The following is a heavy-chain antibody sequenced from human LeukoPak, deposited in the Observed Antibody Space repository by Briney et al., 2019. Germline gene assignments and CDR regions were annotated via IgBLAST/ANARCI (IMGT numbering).Heavy chain of an antibody. Sequence: SETLSLTCTVSGGSISSYYWTWIRQPPGKGLEWIGFIYNSRTTNYNPSLRSRVTISVDTSKNQFSLKLNSVTAADTAVYYCARRNILTEGEAFDIWGQGTPVTVSS. CDR3: ARRNILTEGEAFDI. CDR2: IYNSRTT. D-gene: IGHD3-9*01. J-gene: IGHJ3*02. CDR1: GGSISSYY. V-gene: IGHV4-59*08.